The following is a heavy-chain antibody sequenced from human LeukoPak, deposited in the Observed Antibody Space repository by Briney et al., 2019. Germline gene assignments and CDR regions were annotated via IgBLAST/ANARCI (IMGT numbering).Heavy chain of an antibody. CDR2: ISWNSGSI. D-gene: IGHD6-13*01. CDR1: GFTFDDYA. CDR3: AKDIHSSSWYDYYYGMDV. J-gene: IGHJ6*02. V-gene: IGHV3-9*01. Sequence: PGGSLRLSCAASGFTFDDYAMHWVRQAPGKGLEWVSGISWNSGSIGYADSVKGRFTISRDNAKNSLYLQMNSLRAEDTALYYCAKDIHSSSWYDYYYGMDVWGQGTTVTVSS.